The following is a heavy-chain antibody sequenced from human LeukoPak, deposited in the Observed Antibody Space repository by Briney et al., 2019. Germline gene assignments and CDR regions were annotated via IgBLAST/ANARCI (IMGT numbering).Heavy chain of an antibody. Sequence: SQTLSLTCTVSGGSISSGDYYWSWIRQPPGKGLEWIGYVYYSGSTYYNPSLKSRVTISVDTSKNQFSLKLSSVTAADTAVYYCARVVVMRGRWLDYWGQGTLVTVSS. V-gene: IGHV4-30-4*01. J-gene: IGHJ4*02. CDR1: GGSISSGDYY. D-gene: IGHD3-22*01. CDR3: ARVVVMRGRWLDY. CDR2: VYYSGST.